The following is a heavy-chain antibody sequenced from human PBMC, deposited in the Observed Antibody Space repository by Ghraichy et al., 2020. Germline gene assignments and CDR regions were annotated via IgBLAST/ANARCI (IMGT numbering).Heavy chain of an antibody. D-gene: IGHD5-12*01. CDR1: GFTFSGSA. CDR3: ARSKTDWGTSLATNAFDI. J-gene: IGHJ3*02. Sequence: GGSLRLSCAASGFTFSGSAMHWVRQASGKGLEWVGRIRSKANNYATAYGASVKGRFTFSRDDSKNTAYLQLNGLKTEDTAVYYCARSKTDWGTSLATNAFDIWGQGAMVTVSS. CDR2: IRSKANNYAT. V-gene: IGHV3-73*01.